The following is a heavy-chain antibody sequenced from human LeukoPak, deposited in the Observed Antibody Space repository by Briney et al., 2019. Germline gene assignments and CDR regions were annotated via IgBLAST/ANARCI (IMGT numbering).Heavy chain of an antibody. J-gene: IGHJ4*02. CDR1: GGSISSSSYF. V-gene: IGHV4-39*01. CDR2: IYYSGNT. D-gene: IGHD1-26*01. Sequence: SETLSLTYTVSGGSISSSSYFWGWIRQPPGQGLEWIGSIYYSGNTYYNPSLKSRVTISLDTSKNQFSLKLGSVTAADTAVYYCARRNRWELLDFWGQGTLVTVSS. CDR3: ARRNRWELLDF.